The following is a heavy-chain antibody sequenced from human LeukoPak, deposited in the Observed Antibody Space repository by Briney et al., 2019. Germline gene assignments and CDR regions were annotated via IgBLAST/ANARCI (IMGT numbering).Heavy chain of an antibody. Sequence: GGSLRLSCAASGFTFSNYWTHCVRHTPRKRLVWVSRINSDGSSTTYADYVKGRFTISRDNTKNTLYLQVNSLRAEDTAVYYCARVSGDYWAIDYWGQGTLVTVSS. CDR3: ARVSGDYWAIDY. CDR1: GFTFSNYW. D-gene: IGHD4-17*01. CDR2: INSDGSST. J-gene: IGHJ4*02. V-gene: IGHV3-74*01.